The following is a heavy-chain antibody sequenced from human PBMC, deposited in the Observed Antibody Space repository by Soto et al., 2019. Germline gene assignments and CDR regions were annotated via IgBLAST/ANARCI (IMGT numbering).Heavy chain of an antibody. V-gene: IGHV4-31*03. D-gene: IGHD4-17*01. J-gene: IGHJ4*02. CDR2: IYYSGST. CDR3: ARTTTVTIFDY. Sequence: QVQLQESGPGLVKPSQTLSLTCTVSGGSISSGGYYWSWIRQHPGKGLEWIGYIYYSGSTYYNPSLKSRVNLSVDTSKNQFSLKLSSVTAADTAVYYCARTTTVTIFDYWGQGTLVTVSS. CDR1: GGSISSGGYY.